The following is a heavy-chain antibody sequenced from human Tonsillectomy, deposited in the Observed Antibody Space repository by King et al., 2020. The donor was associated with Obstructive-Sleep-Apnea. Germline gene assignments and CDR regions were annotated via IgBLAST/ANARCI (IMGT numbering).Heavy chain of an antibody. CDR3: TSGQWRARMN. Sequence: VQLQESGPGLVKPSQTLSLTCTVSGGSINSGGYYWTWIRQHPGKGLEWIGYIYYTGSTYYNPSLKSRITISVDTSKNQFSLRLRSVTAADTAVYYCTSGQWRARMNWGQGTLATVSS. V-gene: IGHV4-31*03. J-gene: IGHJ4*02. CDR2: IYYTGST. CDR1: GGSINSGGYY. D-gene: IGHD6-19*01.